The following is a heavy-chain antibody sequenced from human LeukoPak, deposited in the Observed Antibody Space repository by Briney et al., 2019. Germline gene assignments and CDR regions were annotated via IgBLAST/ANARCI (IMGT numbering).Heavy chain of an antibody. V-gene: IGHV1-2*02. CDR1: GYTFTSYY. CDR3: ARGRYYYDSSGYYGIFDY. J-gene: IGHJ4*02. CDR2: INPNSGGT. D-gene: IGHD3-22*01. Sequence: ASVKVSCKASGYTFTSYYMHWVRQAPGQGLEWMGWINPNSGGTNYAQKFQGRVTMTRDTSISIAYMELSRLRSDDTAVYYCARGRYYYDSSGYYGIFDYWGQGTLVTVSS.